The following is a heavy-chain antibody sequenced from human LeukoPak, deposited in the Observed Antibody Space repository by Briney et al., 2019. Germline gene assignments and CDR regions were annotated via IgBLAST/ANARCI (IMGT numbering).Heavy chain of an antibody. Sequence: GGSLRLSCAASGFTFSSYAMSWVRQAPGKGLEWVSATSGSGGSTYYADSVKGRFTISRDNSKNTLYLQMNSLRAEDTAVYYCAKAPYYDSSGYNYFDYWGQGTLVTVSS. CDR1: GFTFSSYA. CDR3: AKAPYYDSSGYNYFDY. D-gene: IGHD3-22*01. V-gene: IGHV3-23*01. CDR2: TSGSGGST. J-gene: IGHJ4*02.